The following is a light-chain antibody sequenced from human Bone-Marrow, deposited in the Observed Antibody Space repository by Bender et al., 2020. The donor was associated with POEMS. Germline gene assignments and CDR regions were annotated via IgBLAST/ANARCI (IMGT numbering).Light chain of an antibody. CDR1: SSDVGGYHF. CDR3: SSYTTTSNIVL. V-gene: IGLV2-14*01. CDR2: EVT. Sequence: QSALTQPPSASGSPGQSVTISCTGSSSDVGGYHFVSWYQHHPGKAPKLIVYEVTTRPSGVSERFSGSKSGNTASLTISGLQAEDEADYYCSSYTTTSNIVLFGGGTKLTVL. J-gene: IGLJ2*01.